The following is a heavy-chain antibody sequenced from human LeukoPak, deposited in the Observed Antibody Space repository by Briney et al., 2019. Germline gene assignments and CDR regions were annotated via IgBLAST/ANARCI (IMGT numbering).Heavy chain of an antibody. Sequence: GGSLRLSCAASGFTFSSYLMHWVRQAPGKGLVWVSRINSDGSSTTYADSAKGRFTISRDNAKNTLYLQMNSLRAEDTAVYYCARAHAYNGFDYWGQGTLVTVSS. D-gene: IGHD5-24*01. CDR3: ARAHAYNGFDY. CDR1: GFTFSSYL. J-gene: IGHJ4*02. CDR2: INSDGSST. V-gene: IGHV3-74*01.